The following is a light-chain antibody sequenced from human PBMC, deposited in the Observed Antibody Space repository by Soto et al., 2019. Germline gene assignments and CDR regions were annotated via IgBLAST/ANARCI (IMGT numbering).Light chain of an antibody. CDR1: SSDVGGYKY. V-gene: IGLV2-14*01. J-gene: IGLJ2*01. Sequence: QSALTQPASVSGSPGQSITISCTGTSSDVGGYKYVSWYQQHPGKAPKLIIHEVSSRPSGVSSRFSGSKSGNTASLTISGLQAADEADYYCSLYTSSATLVFGVGTKLTVL. CDR2: EVS. CDR3: SLYTSSATLV.